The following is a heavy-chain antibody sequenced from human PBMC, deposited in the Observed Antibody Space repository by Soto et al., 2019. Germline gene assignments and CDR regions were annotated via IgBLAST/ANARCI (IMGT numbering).Heavy chain of an antibody. J-gene: IGHJ4*02. CDR3: ARDQAWYRYDFLTGYPDY. CDR1: GFTFSSYG. V-gene: IGHV3-33*01. Sequence: GGSLRLSCAASGFTFSSYGMHWVRQAPGKGLEWAAVIWYDGSNKYYVDSVKGRFTISRDNSKNTLYLQMNSLRAEDTAVYYCARDQAWYRYDFLTGYPDYWGQGTLVTVSS. CDR2: IWYDGSNK. D-gene: IGHD3-9*01.